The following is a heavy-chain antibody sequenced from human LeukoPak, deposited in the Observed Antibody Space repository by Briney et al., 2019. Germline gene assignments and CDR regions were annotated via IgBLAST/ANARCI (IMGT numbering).Heavy chain of an antibody. V-gene: IGHV4-59*06. CDR1: GGSISIYY. CDR2: IYYSGRT. D-gene: IGHD3-22*01. CDR3: ARYGSTGYSPFDY. J-gene: IGHJ4*02. Sequence: PSETLSLTCTVSGGSISIYYWNWIRQPPGKGLEWIGYIYYSGRTYYNPSLKSRVTISVDTSKNQFSLKLSSVTVADTAVYYCARYGSTGYSPFDYWGQGTLATVSS.